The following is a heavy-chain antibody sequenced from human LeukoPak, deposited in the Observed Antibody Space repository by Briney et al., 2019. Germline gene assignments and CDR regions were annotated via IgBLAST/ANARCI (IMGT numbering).Heavy chain of an antibody. CDR3: ARGGNWDLYYFDF. V-gene: IGHV3-48*03. CDR1: GVTFSSYE. J-gene: IGHJ4*02. Sequence: PGGSLRLSCAASGVTFSSYEMNWVRQAPGKGLEWVSYIQTNGVTKYYADSVKARFTTSRDNSKNTIYLQMNSLRAEDTAVYFCARGGNWDLYYFDFWGQGTLVSVSS. D-gene: IGHD7-27*01. CDR2: IQTNGVTK.